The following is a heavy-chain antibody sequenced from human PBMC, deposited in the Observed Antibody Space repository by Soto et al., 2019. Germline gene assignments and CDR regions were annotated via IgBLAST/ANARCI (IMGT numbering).Heavy chain of an antibody. J-gene: IGHJ5*02. CDR1: GFTFSSYA. CDR3: ARWVGWGGEANNWFDP. V-gene: IGHV3-30-3*01. Sequence: QVQLVESGGGVVQPGRSLRLSCAASGFTFSSYAMHWVRQAPGKGLEWVAVISYDGSNKYYADSVKGRFTISRDNSKKTLYLQMNRLRAEDTAVYYCARWVGWGGEANNWFDPWCQGTLVTVSS. CDR2: ISYDGSNK. D-gene: IGHD7-27*01.